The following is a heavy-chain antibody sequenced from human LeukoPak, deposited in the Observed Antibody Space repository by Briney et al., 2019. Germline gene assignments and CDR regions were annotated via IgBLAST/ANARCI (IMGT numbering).Heavy chain of an antibody. CDR3: ARGRWGVNAFDI. Sequence: SVKVSCKASGGTFSSYAISWVRQAPGQGLEWMGGIIPIFGTANYAQKFQGRVTITADESTSTAYMELSSLRSEDTAVYYCARGRWGVNAFDIWGQGTMVTVSS. J-gene: IGHJ3*02. CDR1: GGTFSSYA. V-gene: IGHV1-69*01. D-gene: IGHD3-10*01. CDR2: IIPIFGTA.